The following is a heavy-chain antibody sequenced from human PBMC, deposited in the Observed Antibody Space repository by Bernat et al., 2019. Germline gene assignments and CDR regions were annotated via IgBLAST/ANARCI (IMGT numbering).Heavy chain of an antibody. CDR2: IKMKSDGGTT. V-gene: IGHV3-15*07. CDR3: TKDYWNYCDY. Sequence: EVQLVEPGGGLAKPGGSLRLSCAASGFAFSNAWMNWVRQAPGKGLEWVGRIKMKSDGGTTDYAAPVKGRFTISRDDSKNTVYLQMNSLETEDTAVYYCTKDYWNYCDYWGQGTLVTVSS. D-gene: IGHD1-1*01. J-gene: IGHJ4*02. CDR1: GFAFSNAW.